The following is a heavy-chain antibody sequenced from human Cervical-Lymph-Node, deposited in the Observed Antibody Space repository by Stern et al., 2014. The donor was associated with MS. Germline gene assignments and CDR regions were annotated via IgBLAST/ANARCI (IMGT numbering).Heavy chain of an antibody. Sequence: QLQLQESGPGLVKPSQTLSLTCSVSGGSINSGGHYWSWISQHPGKGLEWIGYIYYSGSTYYNPSLEGRVAISMDKSKNQFSLTLTSVTAADTAVYYCARDNGQLVQIYWGQGTLVTVSS. V-gene: IGHV4-31*03. J-gene: IGHJ4*02. D-gene: IGHD6-6*01. CDR3: ARDNGQLVQIY. CDR2: IYYSGST. CDR1: GGSINSGGHY.